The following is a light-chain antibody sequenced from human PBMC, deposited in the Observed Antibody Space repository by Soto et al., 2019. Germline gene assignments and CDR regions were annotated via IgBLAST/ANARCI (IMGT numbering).Light chain of an antibody. CDR3: QQYGGSPRT. Sequence: EIVMTQSPATLSMSPGERATLSCRATQNVNSNLAWYQHRPGQAPRLLIYGASIRPTGIPARFSGSGSGTEFTLTIDSLQSEDFAVYYCQQYGGSPRTFGQGTKVEVK. J-gene: IGKJ1*01. CDR2: GAS. V-gene: IGKV3-15*01. CDR1: QNVNSN.